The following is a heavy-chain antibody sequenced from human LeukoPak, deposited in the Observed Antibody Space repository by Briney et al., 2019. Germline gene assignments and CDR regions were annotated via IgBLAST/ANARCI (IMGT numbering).Heavy chain of an antibody. V-gene: IGHV3-15*01. CDR1: GITFTSAW. CDR3: TTDGGITIRPLFDF. J-gene: IGHJ4*02. Sequence: GGSLRLSCAASGITFTSAWMGWVRQAPGKGLEWVGRIKSKTDGGTTDYAAPVRGRFTISTDDSKITSYLQMNNLKIEDTAVYYCTTDGGITIRPLFDFWGQGTRVTVSS. D-gene: IGHD1-14*01. CDR2: IKSKTDGGTT.